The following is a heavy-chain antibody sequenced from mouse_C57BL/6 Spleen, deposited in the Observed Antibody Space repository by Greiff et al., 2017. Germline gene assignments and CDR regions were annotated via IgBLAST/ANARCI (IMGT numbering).Heavy chain of an antibody. CDR1: GYTFTDYN. CDR2: INPNNGGT. D-gene: IGHD1-1*01. Sequence: EVQLQQSGPELVKPGASVKIPCKASGYTFTDYNMDWVQQSHGKSLEWIGDINPNNGGTIYNQKFKGKATLTVDKSSSTAYMELRSLTSEDTAVYYCARNGSSYWYFDVWGTGTTVTVSS. J-gene: IGHJ1*03. CDR3: ARNGSSYWYFDV. V-gene: IGHV1-18*01.